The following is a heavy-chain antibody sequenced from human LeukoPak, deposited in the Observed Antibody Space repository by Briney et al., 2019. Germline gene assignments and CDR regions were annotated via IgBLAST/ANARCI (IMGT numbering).Heavy chain of an antibody. CDR2: ISSNGGST. CDR1: GFTFSSYA. J-gene: IGHJ3*02. D-gene: IGHD1-7*01. V-gene: IGHV3-64*01. CDR3: AREESVITGTPGAFDI. Sequence: GGSLRLSCAASGFTFSSYAMHWVRQAPGKGLEYVSAISSNGGSTYYANSVKGRFTISRDNSKNTLYLQMGSLRAEDMAVYYCAREESVITGTPGAFDIWGQGTVVTVSS.